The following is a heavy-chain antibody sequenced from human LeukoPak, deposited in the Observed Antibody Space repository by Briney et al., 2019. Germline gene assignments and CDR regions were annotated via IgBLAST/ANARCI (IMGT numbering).Heavy chain of an antibody. CDR3: AKASNWNYGAFDI. V-gene: IGHV3-23*01. D-gene: IGHD1-7*01. CDR2: LSGSGSTT. J-gene: IGHJ3*02. Sequence: GGSLRLSCAASGFTFSSYAMSWVRQAAGKGLEWVSSLSGSGSTTYYADSVKGRFTISRDNSKNMLYLQMNSLRAEDTAVYSCAKASNWNYGAFDIWGQGTMVTVSS. CDR1: GFTFSSYA.